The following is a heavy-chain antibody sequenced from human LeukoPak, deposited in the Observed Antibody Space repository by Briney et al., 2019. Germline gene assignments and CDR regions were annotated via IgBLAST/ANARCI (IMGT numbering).Heavy chain of an antibody. CDR1: GFTFSSYA. J-gene: IGHJ5*02. CDR3: AAYSNYAYSFDP. CDR2: ISGSGGST. D-gene: IGHD4-11*01. V-gene: IGHV3-23*01. Sequence: GGSLRLSCAASGFTFSSYAMSWVRQAPGKGLEWVSAISGSGGSTYYADSVKGRFTISRDNAKNSLYLQMNSLTDEDTAVYYCAAYSNYAYSFDPWGQGTLVTVSS.